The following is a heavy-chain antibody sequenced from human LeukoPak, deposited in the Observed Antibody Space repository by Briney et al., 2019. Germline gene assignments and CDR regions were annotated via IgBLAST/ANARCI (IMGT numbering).Heavy chain of an antibody. J-gene: IGHJ6*03. D-gene: IGHD6-19*01. Sequence: PSETLSLTCAVYGGSFSGYYWSWIRQPPGKGLEWIGEINHSGSTNYNPSLKSRITISVDTSKNQFSLKLSSVTAADTAVYYCARAVAGTGRLDYYYYYYMDVWGKGTTVTVSS. V-gene: IGHV4-34*01. CDR2: INHSGST. CDR3: ARAVAGTGRLDYYYYYYMDV. CDR1: GGSFSGYY.